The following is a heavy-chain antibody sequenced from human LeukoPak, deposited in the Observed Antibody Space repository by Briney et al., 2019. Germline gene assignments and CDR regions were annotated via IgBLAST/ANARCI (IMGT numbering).Heavy chain of an antibody. D-gene: IGHD3-3*01. CDR1: GGSISSGGYY. V-gene: IGHV4-31*03. CDR3: ARVTFWSGYTRGWFDP. J-gene: IGHJ5*02. Sequence: PSETLSLTCTVSGGSISSGGYYWSWIRQHPGKGLEWIGYIYYSGSTYYNPSLKSRVTISVDTSKNQFSLKLSSVTAADTAVYYCARVTFWSGYTRGWFDPWGQGTPVTVSS. CDR2: IYYSGST.